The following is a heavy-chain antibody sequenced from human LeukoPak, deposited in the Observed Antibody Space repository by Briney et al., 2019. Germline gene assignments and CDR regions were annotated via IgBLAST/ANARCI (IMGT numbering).Heavy chain of an antibody. V-gene: IGHV1-69*13. CDR3: ARADPQPRTNWFDP. J-gene: IGHJ5*02. CDR1: GGTFSSYA. D-gene: IGHD6-6*01. CDR2: IIPIFGTA. Sequence: SVKVSCKASGGTFSSYAISWVRQAPGQGLEWMGGIIPIFGTANYAQKFQGRVTITADESTSTAYMELSSLRSEDTAVYYCARADPQPRTNWFDPWGQGALVTVSS.